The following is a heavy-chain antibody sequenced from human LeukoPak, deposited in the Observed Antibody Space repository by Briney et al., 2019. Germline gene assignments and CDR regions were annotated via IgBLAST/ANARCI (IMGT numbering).Heavy chain of an antibody. CDR1: GFTFSSYA. V-gene: IGHV3-23*01. J-gene: IGHJ5*02. CDR3: SRGRRGYDEDWFDP. CDR2: ISGSGGST. Sequence: PGGSLRLSCAASGFTFSSYAMSWVRQAPGKGLEWVSAISGSGGSTYYADSVKGRFTISRDNAKNSLYLQMNSLRAEDTAVYYCSRGRRGYDEDWFDPWGQGTLVTVSS. D-gene: IGHD5-12*01.